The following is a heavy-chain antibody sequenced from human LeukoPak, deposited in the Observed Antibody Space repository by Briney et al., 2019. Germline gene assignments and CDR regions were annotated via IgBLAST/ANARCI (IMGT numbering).Heavy chain of an antibody. CDR1: GGTFSSYA. CDR2: IIPIFGTA. Sequence: SVKVSCKASGGTFSSYAISWVRQAPGQGLEWMGGIIPIFGTANYAQKFQGRVTISTDESTSTAYMELSSLRSEDTAVYYCASGGGSTVTTAADYWGQGTLVTVSS. CDR3: ASGGGSTVTTAADY. V-gene: IGHV1-69*05. D-gene: IGHD4-11*01. J-gene: IGHJ4*02.